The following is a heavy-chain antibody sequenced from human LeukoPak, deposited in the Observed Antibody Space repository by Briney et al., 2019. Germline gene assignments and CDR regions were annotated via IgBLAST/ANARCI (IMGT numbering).Heavy chain of an antibody. CDR1: GFTFSSYA. CDR3: ATLLADSISSGFEIERHFDY. Sequence: GGSLRLSCAASGFTFSSYAMSWVRQAPGKGLEWVSAISGSGGSTYYADSVKGRFTISRDNSKNTLYLQMNSLIAEDTAVYYCATLLADSISSGFEIERHFDYWGQGTLVTVSS. CDR2: ISGSGGST. D-gene: IGHD1-1*01. J-gene: IGHJ4*02. V-gene: IGHV3-23*01.